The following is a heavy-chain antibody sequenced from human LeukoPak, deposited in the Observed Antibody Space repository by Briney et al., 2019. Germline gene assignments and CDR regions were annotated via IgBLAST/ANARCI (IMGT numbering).Heavy chain of an antibody. CDR1: GFTFSNAW. CDR3: ARDRFGGSCYES. J-gene: IGHJ5*02. Sequence: GGSLRLSCAASGFTFSNAWMSWVRQAPGKGLEWVGHIKSKTDGGTTDYAAPVKGRFTISRDDSKNTLYLQMNSLKIEDTAVYFCARDRFGGSCYESWGQGTLVTVTS. D-gene: IGHD3-10*01. V-gene: IGHV3-15*01. CDR2: IKSKTDGGTT.